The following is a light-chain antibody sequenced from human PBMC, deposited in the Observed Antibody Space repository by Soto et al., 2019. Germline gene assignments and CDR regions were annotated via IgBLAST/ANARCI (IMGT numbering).Light chain of an antibody. Sequence: DIQMTQSPSTLSGSVGDRVTITCRASQTISSWLAWYQQKPGKAPKLLIYKASTLKSGVPSRFSGSGSGTEFTLTISSLQPDDFATYYCQQLNNYPYTFGQGTKLEMK. V-gene: IGKV1-5*03. CDR3: QQLNNYPYT. CDR2: KAS. CDR1: QTISSW. J-gene: IGKJ2*01.